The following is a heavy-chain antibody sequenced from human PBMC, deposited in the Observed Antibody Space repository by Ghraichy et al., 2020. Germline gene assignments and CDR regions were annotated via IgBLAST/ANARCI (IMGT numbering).Heavy chain of an antibody. J-gene: IGHJ4*02. Sequence: GGSLRLSCAASGFTFSSFSMNWVRQAPGKGLEWVSYISSDSSTIYYADSVKGRFTISRDNAKNSLYLQMTSLRAEDTAVYYCATVRSSYWGQGTLVTVSS. CDR3: ATVRSSY. V-gene: IGHV3-48*04. CDR1: GFTFSSFS. CDR2: ISSDSSTI. D-gene: IGHD1-26*01.